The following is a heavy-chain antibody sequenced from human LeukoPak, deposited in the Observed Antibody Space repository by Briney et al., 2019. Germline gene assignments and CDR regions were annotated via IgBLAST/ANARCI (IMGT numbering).Heavy chain of an antibody. D-gene: IGHD2-21*02. CDR3: ARDLYCGGDCSLGYFDL. CDR1: GFSFSTYS. Sequence: GGSLRLSCAASGFSFSTYSMNWVRQAPGKGLEWFSSISSSSSYIYYADSVKGRFTISRDNAKNSLYLQMNSLRAEDTAVYYCARDLYCGGDCSLGYFDLWGRGTLVTVSS. CDR2: ISSSSSYI. V-gene: IGHV3-21*06. J-gene: IGHJ2*01.